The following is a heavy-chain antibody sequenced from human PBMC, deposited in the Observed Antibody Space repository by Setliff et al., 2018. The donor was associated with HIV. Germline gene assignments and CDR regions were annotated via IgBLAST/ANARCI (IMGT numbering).Heavy chain of an antibody. CDR1: GDSISNYY. D-gene: IGHD3-10*01. V-gene: IGHV4-4*09. Sequence: SETLSLTCTVSGDSISNYYWSWVRQPPGKGLEWIGYIYTTGSTNYNPSLKSRVTMSVDTSKNQFSLRLTSVTAADTAVYFCARRIDDSGSFPDKNWFDTWGQGSLVTVSS. J-gene: IGHJ5*02. CDR3: ARRIDDSGSFPDKNWFDT. CDR2: IYTTGST.